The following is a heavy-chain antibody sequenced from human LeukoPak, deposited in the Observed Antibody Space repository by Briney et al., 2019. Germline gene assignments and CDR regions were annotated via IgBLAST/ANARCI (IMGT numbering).Heavy chain of an antibody. J-gene: IGHJ4*02. Sequence: GASVKVSCKASGGTFSSYAISWVRQAPGQGLEWMGWMNPNSGNTGYAQKFQGRVTMTRNTSISTAYMELSSLRSEDTAVYYCARVSSSWRRDFDYWGQGTLVTVSS. CDR2: MNPNSGNT. CDR1: GGTFSSYA. D-gene: IGHD6-13*01. CDR3: ARVSSSWRRDFDY. V-gene: IGHV1-8*02.